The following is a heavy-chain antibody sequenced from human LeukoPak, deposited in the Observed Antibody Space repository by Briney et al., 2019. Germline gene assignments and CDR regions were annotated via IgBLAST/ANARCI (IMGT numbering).Heavy chain of an antibody. CDR2: ISSSSSYI. Sequence: PGGSLRLSCAASGDTFSSYSMNWVRQAPGKGLEWVSSISSSSSYIYYADSVKGRFTISRDNAKNSLYPQMNSLRAEDTAVYYCARDSGDSSGYYFDAFDIWGQGTMVAVSS. V-gene: IGHV3-21*01. CDR3: ARDSGDSSGYYFDAFDI. J-gene: IGHJ3*02. D-gene: IGHD3-22*01. CDR1: GDTFSSYS.